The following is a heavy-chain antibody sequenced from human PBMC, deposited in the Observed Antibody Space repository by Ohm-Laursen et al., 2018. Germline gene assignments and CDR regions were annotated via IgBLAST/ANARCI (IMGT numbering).Heavy chain of an antibody. J-gene: IGHJ4*02. CDR3: AREKLSCRGDCLDY. D-gene: IGHD2-15*01. CDR1: GFTFSDYY. CDR2: ISSSGSTI. V-gene: IGHV3-11*04. Sequence: SLRLSCAASGFTFSDYYMSWIRQAPGKGLEWVSYISSSGSTIYYADSVKGRFTISRDNAKNSLYLQINSLRVEDTAVYYCAREKLSCRGDCLDYRGQGTLVTVSS.